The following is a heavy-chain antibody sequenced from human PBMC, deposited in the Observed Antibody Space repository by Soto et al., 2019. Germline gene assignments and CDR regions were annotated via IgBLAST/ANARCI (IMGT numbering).Heavy chain of an antibody. CDR3: ATNQVDYCGSGRPLDY. J-gene: IGHJ4*02. CDR2: VIPFLGIT. V-gene: IGHV1-69*02. Sequence: QVQLVQSGAEVKKPGSSVKVSCKASGGTFSSFTFNWVRQAPGQGLEWMGRVIPFLGITNYAQKFQGRVTIXXDKSTSTAYMELSSMRSEDTAMYYCATNQVDYCGSGRPLDYWGQGTLVTVSS. D-gene: IGHD3-10*01. CDR1: GGTFSSFT.